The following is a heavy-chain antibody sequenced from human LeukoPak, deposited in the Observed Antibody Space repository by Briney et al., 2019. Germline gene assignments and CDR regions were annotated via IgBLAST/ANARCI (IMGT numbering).Heavy chain of an antibody. J-gene: IGHJ4*02. CDR1: GFTFSTYG. CDR2: ISGSGGST. V-gene: IGHV3-23*01. Sequence: GGSLRLSCATSGFTFSTYGMNWVRQAPGKGLEWVSAISGSGGSTSHADSVKGRFIISRDNSKDTVYLQLNSLRADDSAIYYWAKDRYRTSPPNDSRGQGTLVTVSS. D-gene: IGHD1-1*01. CDR3: AKDRYRTSPPNDS.